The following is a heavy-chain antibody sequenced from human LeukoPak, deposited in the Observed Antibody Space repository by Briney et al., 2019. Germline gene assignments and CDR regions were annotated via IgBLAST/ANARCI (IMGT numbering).Heavy chain of an antibody. D-gene: IGHD6-25*01. V-gene: IGHV4-39*01. CDR3: ARQNSGARLNV. J-gene: IGHJ6*02. CDR2: IYYSGST. Sequence: PSETLSLTCTVSGGSISSSSYYWGWVRQPPGKGLEWIGSIYYSGSTYYNSALNSRLTISVDTSKNQFSLNLASVTAADTAVYYCARQNSGARLNVWGQGTTVTVSS. CDR1: GGSISSSSYY.